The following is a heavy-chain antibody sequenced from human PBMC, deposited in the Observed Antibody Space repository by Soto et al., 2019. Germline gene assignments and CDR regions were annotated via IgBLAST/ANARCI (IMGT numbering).Heavy chain of an antibody. D-gene: IGHD2-21*02. CDR1: GFSFSSYS. J-gene: IGHJ4*02. CDR2: ISSSSTAI. V-gene: IGHV3-21*01. CDR3: VRHTCPDCYSIGY. Sequence: GGSLRLSCAGSGFSFSSYSMNWVRQAPGKGLEWVSSISSSSTAIFYGDSVKGRIIISRDNAENTLNQKINSLREEDTTVNYCVRHTCPDCYSIGYWGLGTLVTVSS.